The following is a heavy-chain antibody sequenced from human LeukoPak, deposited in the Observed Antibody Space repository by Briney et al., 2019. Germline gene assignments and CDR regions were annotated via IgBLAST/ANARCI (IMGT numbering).Heavy chain of an antibody. CDR2: IYYSGST. CDR3: ARGESYYDFWSRGRGEYNWFDP. D-gene: IGHD3-3*01. V-gene: IGHV4-59*01. J-gene: IGHJ5*02. CDR1: GGSFSGYY. Sequence: SETLSLTCAVYGGSFSGYYWSWIRQPPGKGLEWIGYIYYSGSTNYNPSLKSRVTISVDTSKNQFSLKLSSVTAADTAVYYCARGESYYDFWSRGRGEYNWFDPWGQGTLVTVSS.